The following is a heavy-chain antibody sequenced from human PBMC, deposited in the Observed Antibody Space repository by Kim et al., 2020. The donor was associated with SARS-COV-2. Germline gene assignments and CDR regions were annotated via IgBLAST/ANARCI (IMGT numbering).Heavy chain of an antibody. D-gene: IGHD6-19*01. J-gene: IGHJ5*02. CDR2: IDIGGGT. Sequence: GGSLRLSCAASRLTLNTYAMTWVRQAPGKGLEWVSSIDIGGGTHYADSVKGRFTISRDSSRNTLYLHLNSLRADDTAVYYCAKCVVASASGWCYCLDPWG. V-gene: IGHV3-23*01. CDR1: RLTLNTYA. CDR3: AKCVVASASGWCYCLDP.